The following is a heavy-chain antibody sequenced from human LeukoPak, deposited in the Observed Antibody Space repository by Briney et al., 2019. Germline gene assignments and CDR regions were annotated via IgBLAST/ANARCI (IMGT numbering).Heavy chain of an antibody. CDR3: AEVESSYCRI. CDR1: GLTFGNSG. Sequence: GGSLRLSCVASGLTFGNSGINWVRQAPGEGLGWGSSIGGGGYTTYYADSVRGRFTISRDNSKNSMYLQMSSLRAEDTAIYYCAEVESSYCRIWGQGTLVTVSS. V-gene: IGHV3-23*01. D-gene: IGHD3-10*01. CDR2: IGGGGYTT. J-gene: IGHJ4*02.